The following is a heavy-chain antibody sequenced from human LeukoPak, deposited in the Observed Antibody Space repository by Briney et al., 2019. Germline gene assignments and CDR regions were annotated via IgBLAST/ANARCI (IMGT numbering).Heavy chain of an antibody. CDR2: ISGSGGRT. CDR1: GFTFSAYA. Sequence: GGSLRLSCAASGFTFSAYAMSWVRQAPGKGLEWVSAISGSGGRTYYADSVKGRFTISRDNSKNTLYLHMNSLRAEDTAVYYCARDRMGYCSGGSCYPDGFDVWGQGTMVTVSS. D-gene: IGHD2-15*01. CDR3: ARDRMGYCSGGSCYPDGFDV. J-gene: IGHJ3*01. V-gene: IGHV3-23*01.